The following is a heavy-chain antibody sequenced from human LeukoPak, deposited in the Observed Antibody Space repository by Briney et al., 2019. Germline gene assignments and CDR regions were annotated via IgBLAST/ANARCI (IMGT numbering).Heavy chain of an antibody. CDR1: GFTFSNAW. CDR3: AKADRPIALYTMIVVVPVDY. CDR2: IKSKTDDGTT. Sequence: PGGSLRLSCAASGFTFSNAWMSWVRQAPGKGLEWVGRIKSKTDDGTTDYAAPVKGRFTISRDDSKNTLYLQMNSLRAEDTAVYYCAKADRPIALYTMIVVVPVDYWGQGTLVTVSS. V-gene: IGHV3-15*01. J-gene: IGHJ4*02. D-gene: IGHD3-22*01.